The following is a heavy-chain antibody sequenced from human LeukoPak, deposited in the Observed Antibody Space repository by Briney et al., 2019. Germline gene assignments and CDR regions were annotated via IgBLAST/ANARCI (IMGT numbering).Heavy chain of an antibody. Sequence: SETLSLTCTVSGGSISGYYWSWIRQPPGKGLEWIGYIYTSGSTNYNPSLKSRVTISVDTSKNQFSLKLSSVTAADTAVYYCARGIILYYFDYWGQGTLVTVSS. J-gene: IGHJ4*02. CDR1: GGSISGYY. D-gene: IGHD2-21*01. CDR2: IYTSGST. CDR3: ARGIILYYFDY. V-gene: IGHV4-4*09.